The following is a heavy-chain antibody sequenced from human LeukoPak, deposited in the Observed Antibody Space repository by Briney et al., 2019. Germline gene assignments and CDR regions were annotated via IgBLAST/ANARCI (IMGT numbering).Heavy chain of an antibody. CDR2: IYYSEST. CDR3: ARLKTMKLAYYFDY. CDR1: GGSISSSSYY. Sequence: SETLSLTCTVSGGSISSSSYYWGWIRQPPGKGLEWIGSIYYSESTYYNSSLKSRVTISVDTPKNQFSLKLSSVTAADTAVYYCARLKTMKLAYYFDYWGQGTLVTVSS. V-gene: IGHV4-39*01. J-gene: IGHJ4*02. D-gene: IGHD3-22*01.